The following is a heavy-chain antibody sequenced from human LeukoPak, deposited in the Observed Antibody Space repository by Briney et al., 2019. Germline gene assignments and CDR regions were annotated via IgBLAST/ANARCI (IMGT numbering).Heavy chain of an antibody. V-gene: IGHV1-69*06. CDR3: ARELGVLRFLEWLPYYFDY. Sequence: ASVKVSCKASGYTFTSYDINWVRQATGQGLEWMGRIIPIFGTANYAQKFQGRVTITADKSTSTAYMELSSLRSEDTAVYYCARELGVLRFLEWLPYYFDYWGQGTLVTVSS. J-gene: IGHJ4*02. D-gene: IGHD3-3*01. CDR1: GYTFTSYD. CDR2: IIPIFGTA.